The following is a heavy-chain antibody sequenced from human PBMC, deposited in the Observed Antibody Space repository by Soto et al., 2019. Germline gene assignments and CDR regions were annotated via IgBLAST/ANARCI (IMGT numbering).Heavy chain of an antibody. D-gene: IGHD3-10*01. J-gene: IGHJ6*02. CDR1: GGSISSYY. V-gene: IGHV4-59*08. Sequence: SVTLCLTCTVSGGSISSYYWSWIRQPPGKGLEWIGYIYYSGSTNYNPSLKSRVSISVDTSKNQFSLKLTSVTAADTAVYYCTTQGFGGLHGLVDVWGQGTTVTVSS. CDR3: TTQGFGGLHGLVDV. CDR2: IYYSGST.